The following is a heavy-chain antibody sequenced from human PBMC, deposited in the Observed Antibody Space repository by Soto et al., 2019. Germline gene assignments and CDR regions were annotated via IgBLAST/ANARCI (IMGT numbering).Heavy chain of an antibody. CDR1: GYSFTSYW. Sequence: PGGSLKICCKVSGYSFTSYWIGWVRQVPGKGLEWMGIIYPGDSDTRYSPSFQGQVTISADKSISTAYLQWSSLKASGTAMYYCASGFSYGDRDYWGQGTLVTVSS. V-gene: IGHV5-51*01. CDR3: ASGFSYGDRDY. CDR2: IYPGDSDT. J-gene: IGHJ4*02. D-gene: IGHD4-17*01.